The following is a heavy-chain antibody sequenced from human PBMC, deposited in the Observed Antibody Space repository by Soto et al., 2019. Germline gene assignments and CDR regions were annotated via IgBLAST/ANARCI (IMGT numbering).Heavy chain of an antibody. CDR1: GFTFSSYA. Sequence: GGSLRLSCAASGFTFSSYAMSWVRQAPGKGLEWVSAVSANGADTFYADSVKGRFIISRDNSKNTLSLQMNSLRAEDSAVYYCVREPRYCSGGSCSIMGDAFDIWGQGTMVTVSS. V-gene: IGHV3-23*01. D-gene: IGHD2-15*01. CDR2: VSANGADT. CDR3: VREPRYCSGGSCSIMGDAFDI. J-gene: IGHJ3*02.